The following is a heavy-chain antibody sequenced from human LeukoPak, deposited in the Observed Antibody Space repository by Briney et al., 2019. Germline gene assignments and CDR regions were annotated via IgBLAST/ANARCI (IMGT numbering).Heavy chain of an antibody. J-gene: IGHJ4*02. Sequence: GGSLRLSCAASGFTFSSYAMSWVRQAPRRGLEWVSAISGGGGSTYYADSVKGRFTISRDNSKNTLYLQMNSLRAEDTAVYYCAKADCGGDCYGIDYWGQGTLVTVSS. D-gene: IGHD2-21*02. CDR2: ISGGGGST. CDR1: GFTFSSYA. CDR3: AKADCGGDCYGIDY. V-gene: IGHV3-23*01.